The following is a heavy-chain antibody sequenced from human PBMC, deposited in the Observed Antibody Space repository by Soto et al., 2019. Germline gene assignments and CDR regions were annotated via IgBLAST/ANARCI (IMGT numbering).Heavy chain of an antibody. J-gene: IGHJ4*02. D-gene: IGHD7-27*01. V-gene: IGHV4-59*01. CDR1: GGSISSYY. CDR2: IYYSGST. Sequence: QVQLQESGPGLVKPSETLSLTCTVSGGSISSYYWSWIRQPPGKGLEWIGYIYYSGSTDYDPSLTSRVTISVDTSKNQFSLKLSAVTAADTAVYYCARRWGTHFDFWGQGTLVTVSS. CDR3: ARRWGTHFDF.